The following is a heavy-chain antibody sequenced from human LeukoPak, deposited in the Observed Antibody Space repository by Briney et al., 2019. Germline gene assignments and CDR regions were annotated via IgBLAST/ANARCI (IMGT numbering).Heavy chain of an antibody. V-gene: IGHV4-31*03. CDR3: ARGTAAAGFGSIDY. Sequence: PSETLSLTCTVSGGSIGSGGYYWSWIRQHPGKGLEWIGYIYYSGSTYYNPSLKSRVTISVDTSKNQFSLKLSSVTAADTAVYYCARGTAAAGFGSIDYWGQGTLVTVSS. CDR2: IYYSGST. J-gene: IGHJ4*02. CDR1: GGSIGSGGYY. D-gene: IGHD6-13*01.